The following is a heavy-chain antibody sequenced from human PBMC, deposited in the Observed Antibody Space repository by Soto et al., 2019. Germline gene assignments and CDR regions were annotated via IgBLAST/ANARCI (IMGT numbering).Heavy chain of an antibody. D-gene: IGHD4-17*01. CDR1: GFTFSSYA. V-gene: IGHV3-23*01. CDR2: TSGSGGDV. CDR3: AKATYGDYPGPRDFDY. Sequence: EVQLLESGGGLVQPGGSLRLSCAASGFTFSSYAMSWVRQAPGKGLEWVSSTSGSGGDVYHAGSVKGRFTISRDNSKNTLYLQMNSLRAEDTAVYYCAKATYGDYPGPRDFDYWGQGTLVTVSS. J-gene: IGHJ4*02.